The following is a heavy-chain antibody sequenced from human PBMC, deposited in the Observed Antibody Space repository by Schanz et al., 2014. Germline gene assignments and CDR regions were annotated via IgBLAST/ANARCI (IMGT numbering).Heavy chain of an antibody. CDR3: VRDSFFAFDY. CDR2: ISSGGTTT. D-gene: IGHD3-3*01. J-gene: IGHJ4*02. CDR1: GFIFSDYS. V-gene: IGHV3-11*04. Sequence: QVQLVESGGGLVQPGGSLRLSCAASGFIFSDYSMAWIRQAPGKGPEYVSYISSGGTTTYHSDSVKGRFTISRDSSENSLDLQMNSLGAEGAAVYYCVRDSFFAFDYWGQGTLVTVSS.